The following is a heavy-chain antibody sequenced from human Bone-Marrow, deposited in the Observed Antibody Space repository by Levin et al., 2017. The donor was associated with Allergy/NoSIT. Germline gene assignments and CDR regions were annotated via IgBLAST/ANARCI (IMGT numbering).Heavy chain of an antibody. CDR2: IIPIFGTA. Sequence: ASVKVSCKASGGTFSSYAISWVRQAPGQGLEWMGGIIPIFGTANYAQKFQGRVTITADESTSTAYMELSSLRSEDTAVYYCARDLPPAPGKYSSSWYIAFDIWGQGTMVTVSS. J-gene: IGHJ3*02. CDR3: ARDLPPAPGKYSSSWYIAFDI. V-gene: IGHV1-69*13. CDR1: GGTFSSYA. D-gene: IGHD6-13*01.